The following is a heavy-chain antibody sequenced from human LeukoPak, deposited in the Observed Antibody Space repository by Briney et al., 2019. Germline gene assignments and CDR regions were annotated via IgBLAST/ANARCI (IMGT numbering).Heavy chain of an antibody. V-gene: IGHV3-23*01. CDR1: GFTFSSYA. D-gene: IGHD3-3*01. CDR2: ISGSGGST. CDR3: AKDLPQNYDFWSGYYTFPGRYYSYYGMDV. Sequence: GGSLRLSCAASGFTFSSYAMSWVRQAPGKGLEWVSAISGSGGSTYYADSVKGRFTISRDNSKNTLYLQMNSLRAEDTAVYYCAKDLPQNYDFWSGYYTFPGRYYSYYGMDVWGQGTTVTVSS. J-gene: IGHJ6*02.